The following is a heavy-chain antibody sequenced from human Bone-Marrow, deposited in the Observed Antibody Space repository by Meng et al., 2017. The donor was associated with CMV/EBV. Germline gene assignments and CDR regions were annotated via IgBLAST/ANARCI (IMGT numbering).Heavy chain of an antibody. CDR2: ISPNSGGT. CDR3: ASMGFLFLPKGAAGRSGSQYYYYGMAV. V-gene: IGHV1-2*02. Sequence: ASVKVSCKASGYTFTGYYIHWVRQAPGQGLEWMGWISPNSGGTNYAQRFQGRVTMTRDTSISTAYMELSSLRSEDTAVYYCASMGFLFLPKGAAGRSGSQYYYYGMAVWGQGTTVTVSS. D-gene: IGHD6-13*01. J-gene: IGHJ6*02. CDR1: GYTFTGYY.